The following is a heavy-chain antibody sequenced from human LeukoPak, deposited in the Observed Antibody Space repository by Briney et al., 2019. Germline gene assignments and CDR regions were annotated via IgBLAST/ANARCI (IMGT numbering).Heavy chain of an antibody. V-gene: IGHV3-21*04. CDR2: ISSSSSYI. D-gene: IGHD5-12*01. CDR3: AKESSANSGYDGDAFDI. J-gene: IGHJ3*02. Sequence: PGGSLRLSCAASGFTFSSYSMNWVRQAPGKGLEWVSSISSSSSYIYYADSVKGRFTISRDNSKNTLYLQMNSLRAEDTAVYYCAKESSANSGYDGDAFDIWGQGTMVTVSS. CDR1: GFTFSSYS.